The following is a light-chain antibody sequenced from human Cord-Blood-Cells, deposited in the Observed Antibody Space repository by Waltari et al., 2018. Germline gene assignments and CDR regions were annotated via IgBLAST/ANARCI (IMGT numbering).Light chain of an antibody. CDR3: MQGIHLPYT. CDR2: VVS. J-gene: IGKJ2*01. Sequence: DIVMTQTPLSLSVTPGQPASISCKSSQSLLHSDGKTYLYWYLEKPGQSPQLLIYVVSSRFSGVPDRFRGSGSGTGFTLKISRVEAEDVGVYYCMQGIHLPYTFGQGTKLEIK. CDR1: QSLLHSDGKTY. V-gene: IGKV2-29*03.